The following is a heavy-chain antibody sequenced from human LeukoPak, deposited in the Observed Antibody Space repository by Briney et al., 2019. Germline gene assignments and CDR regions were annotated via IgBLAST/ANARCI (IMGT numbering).Heavy chain of an antibody. CDR2: IIPIFGTA. D-gene: IGHD2-2*02. J-gene: IGHJ4*02. Sequence: SVKVSCKASGSTFSSYAISWVRQAPGQGLEWMGGIIPIFGTANYAQKFQGRVTITADESMSTAYMELSSLRSEDTAVYYCARGEVPAAILPFDYWGQGTLVTVSS. CDR3: ARGEVPAAILPFDY. CDR1: GSTFSSYA. V-gene: IGHV1-69*13.